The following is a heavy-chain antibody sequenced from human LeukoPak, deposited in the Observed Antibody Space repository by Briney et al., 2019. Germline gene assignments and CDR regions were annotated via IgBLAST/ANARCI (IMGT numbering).Heavy chain of an antibody. Sequence: GASVKVSCKASGGTFSSYAISWVRQAPGQGLEWMGGIIPIFGTANYAQKFQGRVTITADESTSTAYMELSSLRSEDTAVYFCAKGEISYGSGSPHFDYWAQGTLVTVSS. CDR2: IIPIFGTA. D-gene: IGHD3-10*01. CDR3: AKGEISYGSGSPHFDY. J-gene: IGHJ4*02. CDR1: GGTFSSYA. V-gene: IGHV1-69*13.